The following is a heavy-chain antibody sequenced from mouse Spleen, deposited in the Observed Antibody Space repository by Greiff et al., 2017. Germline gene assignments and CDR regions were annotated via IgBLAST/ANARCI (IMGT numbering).Heavy chain of an antibody. CDR3: ARPIYYDYDGSDYYAMDY. J-gene: IGHJ4*01. CDR1: GYTFTSYW. Sequence: QVQLQQPGTELVKPGASVKLSCKASGYTFTSYWMHWVKQRPGQGLEWIGNINPSNGGTNYNEKFKSKATLTVDKSSSTAYMQLSSLTSEDSAVYYCARPIYYDYDGSDYYAMDYWGQGTSVTVSS. CDR2: INPSNGGT. D-gene: IGHD2-4*01. V-gene: IGHV1-53*01.